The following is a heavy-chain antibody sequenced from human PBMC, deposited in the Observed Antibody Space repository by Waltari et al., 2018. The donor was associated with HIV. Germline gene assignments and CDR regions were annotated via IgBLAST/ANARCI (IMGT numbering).Heavy chain of an antibody. Sequence: EVQLVESGGGLVQPGGSLRLSCAASGFPFSRYWMHWVRQAPGKGLVWVSRINSDGSTTSYADSVKGRFTISRGNAKNTLHLQMNSLRAEDTAVYYCARDGGLLSSGAFDYWGQGTLVTVSS. CDR1: GFPFSRYW. D-gene: IGHD3-22*01. CDR3: ARDGGLLSSGAFDY. CDR2: INSDGSTT. J-gene: IGHJ4*02. V-gene: IGHV3-74*01.